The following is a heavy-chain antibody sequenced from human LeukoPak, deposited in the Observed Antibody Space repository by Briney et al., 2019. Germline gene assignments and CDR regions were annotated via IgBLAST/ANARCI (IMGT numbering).Heavy chain of an antibody. CDR1: GGTFSSYA. V-gene: IGHV1-69*04. D-gene: IGHD5-12*01. CDR2: IIPILGIA. J-gene: IGHJ4*02. CDR3: ARDALYGYSGYDLDY. Sequence: SVKVSCKASGGTFSSYAISWVRQAPGQGLEWMGRIIPILGIANYAQKFQGRVTITADKSTSTAYMELSSLRSEDTAVYYCARDALYGYSGYDLDYWGQGALVTVSS.